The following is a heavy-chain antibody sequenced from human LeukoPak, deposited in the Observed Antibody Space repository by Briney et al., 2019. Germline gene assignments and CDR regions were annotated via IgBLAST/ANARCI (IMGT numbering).Heavy chain of an antibody. D-gene: IGHD3-22*01. V-gene: IGHV4-61*02. Sequence: SQTLSLTCTVSGGSISSSSYYWSWIRQTAGKGLEWIGRIYTTGSTNYNPSLKSRVTMSVDTSKNQFSLKLSSVTAADTAVYYCARDSSGYYYFFDYWGQGTLVTVSS. J-gene: IGHJ4*02. CDR3: ARDSSGYYYFFDY. CDR1: GGSISSSSYY. CDR2: IYTTGST.